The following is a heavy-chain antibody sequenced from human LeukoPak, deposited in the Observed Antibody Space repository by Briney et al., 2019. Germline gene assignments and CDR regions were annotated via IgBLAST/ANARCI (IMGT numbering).Heavy chain of an antibody. J-gene: IGHJ5*02. CDR3: AKNAAAAGVNWFDP. CDR1: GFPFSNYA. Sequence: GGSLRLSCAASGFPFSNYAMSWVRQAPGKGLEWVSALSGSGGITDYADSVKGRFTISRDNSKNTLYLQMNSLRAEDTAVYYCAKNAAAAGVNWFDPWGQGALVAASS. CDR2: LSGSGGIT. V-gene: IGHV3-23*01. D-gene: IGHD6-13*01.